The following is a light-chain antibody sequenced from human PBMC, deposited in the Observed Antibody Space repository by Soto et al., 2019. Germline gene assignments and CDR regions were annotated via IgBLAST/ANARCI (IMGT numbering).Light chain of an antibody. V-gene: IGKV1-5*03. J-gene: IGKJ1*01. CDR2: KAS. Sequence: DLQMTQSPSTLSGSVGDRVTITCRASQTISSWLAWYQQKPGKAPKLLIYKASTLKSGVPSRFSGSGSGTEFTLTISSLQPDDFATYYCQHYNSYSEAFDQGTKVELK. CDR1: QTISSW. CDR3: QHYNSYSEA.